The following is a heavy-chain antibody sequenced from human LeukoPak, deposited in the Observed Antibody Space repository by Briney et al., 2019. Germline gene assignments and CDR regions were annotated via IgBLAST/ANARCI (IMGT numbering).Heavy chain of an antibody. CDR1: GFTFSSYG. V-gene: IGHV3-30*18. CDR2: ISYDGSNK. Sequence: GGSLRLSCAASGFTFSSYGVHWVRQAPGKGLEWVAVISYDGSNKYYADSVKGRFTISRDNSKNTLYLQMNSLRAEDTAVYYCAKERFDYWGQGTLVTVSS. J-gene: IGHJ4*02. CDR3: AKERFDY.